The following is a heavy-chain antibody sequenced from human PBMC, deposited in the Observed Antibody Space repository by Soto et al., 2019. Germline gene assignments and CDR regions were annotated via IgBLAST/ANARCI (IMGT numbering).Heavy chain of an antibody. CDR3: ARDQPGYSYGYGLGY. V-gene: IGHV3-21*01. J-gene: IGHJ4*02. Sequence: EVQLVESGGGLVKPGGSLRLSCAASGFTFSSYSMNWVRQAPGKGLEWVSSISSSSSYIYYADSVKGRFTISRDNANNSRYLQMNSLRAEDTAVYYCARDQPGYSYGYGLGYWGQGTLVTVSS. CDR1: GFTFSSYS. CDR2: ISSSSSYI. D-gene: IGHD5-18*01.